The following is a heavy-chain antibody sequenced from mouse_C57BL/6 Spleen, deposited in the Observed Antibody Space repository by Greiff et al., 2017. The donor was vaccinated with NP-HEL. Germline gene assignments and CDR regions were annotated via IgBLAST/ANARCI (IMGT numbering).Heavy chain of an antibody. CDR2: INYDGSST. V-gene: IGHV5-16*01. J-gene: IGHJ4*01. D-gene: IGHD2-5*01. Sequence: EVQVVESEGGLVQPGSSMKLSCTASGFTFSDYYMAWVRQVPEKGLEWVANINYDGSSTYYLDSLKSRFIISRDNAKNILYLQMSSLKSEDTATYYCAREDSNYGDAMDYWGQGTSVTVSS. CDR3: AREDSNYGDAMDY. CDR1: GFTFSDYY.